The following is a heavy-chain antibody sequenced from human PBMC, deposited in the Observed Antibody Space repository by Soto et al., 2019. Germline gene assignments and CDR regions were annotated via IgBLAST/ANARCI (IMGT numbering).Heavy chain of an antibody. D-gene: IGHD3-22*01. J-gene: IGHJ4*02. CDR3: AKSGSRTYYYDSSDY. CDR2: ISGSGGST. CDR1: GFFFSNSA. V-gene: IGHV3-23*01. Sequence: GGSLRLSCAASGFFFSNSAMTWVRQAPGKGLEWVSAISGSGGSTYYADSVEGRFTISRDNSKNTLYLQMNSLRAEDTAVYYCAKSGSRTYYYDSSDYWGQGTLVTVSS.